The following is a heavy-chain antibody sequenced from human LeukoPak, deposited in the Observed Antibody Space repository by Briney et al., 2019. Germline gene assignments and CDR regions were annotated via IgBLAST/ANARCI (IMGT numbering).Heavy chain of an antibody. J-gene: IGHJ3*02. Sequence: SQTLSLTCSVSGDSLNSRDHYWSWIRQHPGKGLEWIGYIYYSGSTYYNPSLKSRVTISVDTSKNQFSLKLSSVTAADTAVYYCARVVIVATIGAFDIWGQGTMVTVSS. CDR1: GDSLNSRDHY. CDR3: ARVVIVATIGAFDI. CDR2: IYYSGST. D-gene: IGHD5-12*01. V-gene: IGHV4-31*03.